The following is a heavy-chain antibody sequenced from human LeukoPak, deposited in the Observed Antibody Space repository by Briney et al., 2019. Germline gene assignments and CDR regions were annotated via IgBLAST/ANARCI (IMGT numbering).Heavy chain of an antibody. Sequence: PGESLRLSCAASGFTFSSYSMNWVRQAPGKGLEWVSYISSLSGTIYYADSVKGRFIISRDNAQNSLFLQMNSLRAEDTAVYYCVRDQGGAVSYWGQGTLVTVSS. CDR3: VRDQGGAVSY. D-gene: IGHD3-16*01. V-gene: IGHV3-48*01. CDR1: GFTFSSYS. CDR2: ISSLSGTI. J-gene: IGHJ4*02.